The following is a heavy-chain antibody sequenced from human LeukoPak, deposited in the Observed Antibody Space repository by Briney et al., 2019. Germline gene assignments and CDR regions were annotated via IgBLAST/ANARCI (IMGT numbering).Heavy chain of an antibody. V-gene: IGHV3-30-3*01. Sequence: GGSLRLSCAASGFTFSSYAMHWVRQAPGKGLEWVAVISYDGSNKYYADPVKGRFTISRDNSKNTLYLQMNSLRAEDTAVYYCARAVIAVAGLEDYWGQGTLVTVSS. J-gene: IGHJ4*02. CDR1: GFTFSSYA. CDR3: ARAVIAVAGLEDY. CDR2: ISYDGSNK. D-gene: IGHD6-19*01.